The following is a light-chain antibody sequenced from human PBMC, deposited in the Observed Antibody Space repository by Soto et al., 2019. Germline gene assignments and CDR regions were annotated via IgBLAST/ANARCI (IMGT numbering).Light chain of an antibody. V-gene: IGKV1-5*01. J-gene: IGKJ1*01. CDR1: QSISSW. CDR3: QQYNSYPRT. CDR2: DAS. Sequence: DIEMTQSPSTLSASVGDGVTLACRASQSISSWLAWYQQKPGKAPKVLIYDASSLESGVPSRFSGSGSGTEFTLTISSLQPDDFATYYCQQYNSYPRTFGQGTKVDIK.